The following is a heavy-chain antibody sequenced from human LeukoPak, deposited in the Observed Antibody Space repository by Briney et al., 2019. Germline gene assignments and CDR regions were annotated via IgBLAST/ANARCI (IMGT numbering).Heavy chain of an antibody. J-gene: IGHJ4*02. CDR3: ARDSSGWHDRWDY. D-gene: IGHD6-19*01. CDR2: IRTASTYI. CDR1: GFTFSYYG. V-gene: IGHV3-21*01. Sequence: GGSLRLSCAASGFTFSYYGINWVRQAPGKGLEWVSFIRTASTYIYDADSEKGRFTISGDNAKNAVYLQRNSLRVEDTAVYCCARDSSGWHDRWDYWGQGTLVTVSS.